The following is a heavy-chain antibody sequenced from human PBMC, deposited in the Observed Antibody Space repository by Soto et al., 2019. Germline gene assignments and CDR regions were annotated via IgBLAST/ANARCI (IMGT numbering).Heavy chain of an antibody. Sequence: SETLSLTCTVSGGSISSYYWGWIRQPPGKGLEWIGSIYYSGSTYYNPSLKSRVTISVDTSKNQFSLKLSSVTAADTAVYYCARRLYYDSSGFEGGGMDVWGQGTTVTVSS. V-gene: IGHV4-39*01. D-gene: IGHD3-22*01. CDR1: GGSISSYY. CDR2: IYYSGST. J-gene: IGHJ6*02. CDR3: ARRLYYDSSGFEGGGMDV.